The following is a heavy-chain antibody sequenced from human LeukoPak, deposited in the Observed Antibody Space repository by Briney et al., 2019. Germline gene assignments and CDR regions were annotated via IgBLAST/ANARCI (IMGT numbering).Heavy chain of an antibody. Sequence: GGSLRLSCAASGFTFSSYSMNWVRQAPGKGLEWVSSISSSSSYIYYADSVKGRFTISRDNAKNSLHLQMNSLRAEDTAVYYCARVRRGRGYSGYDYIDYWGQGTLVTVSS. CDR3: ARVRRGRGYSGYDYIDY. CDR1: GFTFSSYS. D-gene: IGHD5-12*01. J-gene: IGHJ4*02. CDR2: ISSSSSYI. V-gene: IGHV3-21*01.